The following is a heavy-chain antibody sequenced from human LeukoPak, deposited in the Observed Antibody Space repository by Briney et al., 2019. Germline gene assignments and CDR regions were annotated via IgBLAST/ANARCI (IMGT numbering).Heavy chain of an antibody. CDR2: FDPEDGET. V-gene: IGHV1-24*01. D-gene: IGHD1-26*01. CDR3: ATVATEWELLVRDAFDI. CDR1: GYTLTELS. Sequence: TSVTVSCTVSGYTLTELSMHWVRQAPGKGLEWMGGFDPEDGETIYAQKFQGRVTMTEDTSTDTAYMELSSLRSEDTAVYYCATVATEWELLVRDAFDIWGQGTMVTVSS. J-gene: IGHJ3*02.